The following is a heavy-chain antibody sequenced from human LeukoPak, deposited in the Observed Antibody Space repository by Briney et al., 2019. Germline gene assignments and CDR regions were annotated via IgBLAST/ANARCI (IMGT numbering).Heavy chain of an antibody. V-gene: IGHV4-59*01. CDR1: GGSISSYY. CDR3: ARLDRSTWS. J-gene: IGHJ4*02. CDR2: IYYSGST. D-gene: IGHD6-13*01. Sequence: SETLSLTCTVSGGSISSYYWSWIRQPPEKGLEWIGYIYYSGSTNYNPSLKSRVTISVDTSKNQFSLRLSSVTAADTAVYYCARLDRSTWSWGQGTLVTVPS.